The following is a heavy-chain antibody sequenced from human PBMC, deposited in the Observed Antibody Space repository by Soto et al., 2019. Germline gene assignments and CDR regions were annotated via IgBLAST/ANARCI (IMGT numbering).Heavy chain of an antibody. D-gene: IGHD2-15*01. Sequence: WASVKVSCKASEYTFTSYDINWVRQATGQGLEWMGWMNPNSGNTGYAQKFQGRVTMTRDTSITTAYMELNSLKASDTAMYYCARPAAANYFDYWGQGTLVTVSS. CDR1: EYTFTSYD. V-gene: IGHV1-8*01. CDR2: MNPNSGNT. J-gene: IGHJ4*02. CDR3: ARPAAANYFDY.